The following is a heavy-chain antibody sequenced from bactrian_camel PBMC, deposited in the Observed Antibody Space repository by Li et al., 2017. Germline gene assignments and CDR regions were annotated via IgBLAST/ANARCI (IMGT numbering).Heavy chain of an antibody. CDR2: GYTGGGTT. V-gene: IGHV3S1*01. D-gene: IGHD1*01. Sequence: VQLVESGGGTVQAGGSLKVSCTASGFTYSSGSCMAWFRQAPGKDREAVAGGYTGGGTTIYADSVKGRFTVSQDNRKNVLHLEMNNLTVEDTATYYCAARVKTRLQLYLLQPDQWPDWGQGTQVTVS. CDR3: AARVKTRLQLYLLQPDQWPD. CDR1: GFTYSSGSC. J-gene: IGHJ4*01.